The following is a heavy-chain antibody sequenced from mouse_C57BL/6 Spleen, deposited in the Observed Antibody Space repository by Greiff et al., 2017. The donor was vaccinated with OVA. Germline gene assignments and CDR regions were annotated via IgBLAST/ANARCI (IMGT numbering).Heavy chain of an antibody. CDR3: ARPPYAPYAMDY. CDR2: IYPGDGDT. J-gene: IGHJ4*01. CDR1: GYAFSSSW. D-gene: IGHD1-1*01. V-gene: IGHV1-82*01. Sequence: QVQLQQSGPELVKPGASVKISCKASGYAFSSSWMNWVKQRPGKGLEWIGRIYPGDGDTNYNGKFKGKATLTADKSSSTAYMQLSSLTSEDSAVYFCARPPYAPYAMDYWGQGTSVTVSS.